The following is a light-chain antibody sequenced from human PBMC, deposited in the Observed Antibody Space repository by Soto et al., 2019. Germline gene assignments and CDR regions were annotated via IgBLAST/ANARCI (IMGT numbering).Light chain of an antibody. Sequence: EIVFTQSPGTLSLSPGERATLSCRASQSVSSSYLAWYQQKHGQAPRLLIYGASSRATGIPDRFSGSGSGTDFTLTISRLEPEDFAVYYCQQYGSSQPFGQGTNVAIK. J-gene: IGKJ1*01. CDR3: QQYGSSQP. CDR1: QSVSSSY. CDR2: GAS. V-gene: IGKV3-20*01.